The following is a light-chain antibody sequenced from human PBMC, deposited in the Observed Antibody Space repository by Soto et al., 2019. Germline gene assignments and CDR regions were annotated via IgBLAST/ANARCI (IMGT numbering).Light chain of an antibody. V-gene: IGLV2-23*01. J-gene: IGLJ1*01. CDR3: CSYAGSSTYV. CDR2: EGS. Sequence: QSALTQPASVSGSPGKSITISCTGTSSDVGSYNLVSWYQQHPGKAPKLMIYEGSKRPSGVSNRFSGSKSVNTASLTISGLQAEDEADYYCCSYAGSSTYVFGTGTKVTVL. CDR1: SSDVGSYNL.